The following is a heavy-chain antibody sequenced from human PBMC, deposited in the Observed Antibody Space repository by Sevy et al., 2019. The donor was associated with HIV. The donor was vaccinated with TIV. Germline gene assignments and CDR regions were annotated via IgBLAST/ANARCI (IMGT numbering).Heavy chain of an antibody. D-gene: IGHD2-2*01. J-gene: IGHJ4*02. V-gene: IGHV3-23*01. Sequence: GGSLRLSCAASGFTFSSYAMSWVRQAPGKGLEWVSAISGSGGSTYYADSVKGRFTISGDNSKNTLYLQMNSLRAEDTAVYYCAKAYQLLVANYFDYWGQGTLVTVSS. CDR3: AKAYQLLVANYFDY. CDR2: ISGSGGST. CDR1: GFTFSSYA.